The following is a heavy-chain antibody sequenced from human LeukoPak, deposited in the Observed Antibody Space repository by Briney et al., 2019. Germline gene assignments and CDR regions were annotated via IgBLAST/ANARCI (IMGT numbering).Heavy chain of an antibody. CDR3: ARWRPIAAAGMSGMDV. J-gene: IGHJ6*02. V-gene: IGHV4-59*08. Sequence: SETLSLTCTVSGGSISSYYWSWIRQPPGKGLEWIGYIYYSGSTNYNSSLKSRVTISVDTSKNQFSLKLSSVTAADTAVYYCARWRPIAAAGMSGMDVWGQGTTVTVSS. D-gene: IGHD6-13*01. CDR2: IYYSGST. CDR1: GGSISSYY.